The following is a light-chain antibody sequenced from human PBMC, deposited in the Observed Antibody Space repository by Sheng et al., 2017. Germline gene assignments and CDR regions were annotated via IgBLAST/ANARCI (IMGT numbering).Light chain of an antibody. CDR3: QQYVRFYS. CDR1: QGVSSA. CDR2: HAS. V-gene: IGKV1-13*02. J-gene: IGKJ2*03. Sequence: AIQLTQSPSSLSASVGDRVTMTCRASQGVSSAVAWYQQKPGNSPKLLIYHASNLESGVPSRFSGSGSGTEFTLTISNLQPDDFATYYCQQYVRFYSFAQGTKLETK.